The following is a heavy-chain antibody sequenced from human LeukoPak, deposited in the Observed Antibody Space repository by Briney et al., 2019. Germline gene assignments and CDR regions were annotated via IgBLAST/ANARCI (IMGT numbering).Heavy chain of an antibody. CDR3: AKVSFWSGYRYYYYYGMDV. V-gene: IGHV3-23*01. CDR2: ISGSGGST. D-gene: IGHD3-3*01. J-gene: IGHJ6*02. CDR1: GFIFSDHY. Sequence: PGGSLRLSCVASGFIFSDHYMDWVRQAPGKGLEWVSAISGSGGSTYYADSVKGRFTISRDNSKNTLYLQMNSLRAEDTAVYYCAKVSFWSGYRYYYYYGMDVWGQGTTVTVSS.